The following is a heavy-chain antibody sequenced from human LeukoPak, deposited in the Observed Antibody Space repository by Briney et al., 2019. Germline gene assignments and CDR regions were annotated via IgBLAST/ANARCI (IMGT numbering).Heavy chain of an antibody. CDR1: GFTFGTHA. J-gene: IGHJ4*02. V-gene: IGHV3-23*01. Sequence: PGGSLRLSCAASGFTFGTHAMTWARQAPGKGLEWVSGMSGRGDTSYYADSVKGRFTISRDNSKNTLFLQMNSLRAEDTAVYYCAKLAGIRGWFVYYFDYWGQGTLVTVS. D-gene: IGHD6-19*01. CDR3: AKLAGIRGWFVYYFDY. CDR2: MSGRGDTS.